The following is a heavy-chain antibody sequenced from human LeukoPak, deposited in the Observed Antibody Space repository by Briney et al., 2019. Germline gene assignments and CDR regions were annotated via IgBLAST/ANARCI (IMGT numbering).Heavy chain of an antibody. V-gene: IGHV1-69*01. D-gene: IGHD2-21*02. J-gene: IGHJ4*02. CDR3: ASRSCGGDCYSGSSSFDY. CDR2: IIPIFGTA. Sequence: SVKVSCKASGGTFSSYAISWARQAPGQGLEWMGGIIPIFGTANYAQKFQGRVTITADESTSTAYMELSSLRSEDTAVYYCASRSCGGDCYSGSSSFDYWGQGTLVTVS. CDR1: GGTFSSYA.